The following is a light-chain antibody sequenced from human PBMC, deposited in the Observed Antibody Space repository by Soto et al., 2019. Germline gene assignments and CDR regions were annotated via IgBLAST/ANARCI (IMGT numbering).Light chain of an antibody. CDR3: QQYESTPPT. Sequence: DIVMTHSPDSLAVSLGERATINCKSSQSVLYSSNNKNYLAWYQQRPGQPPKLLIYWASTRESGVPDRFSGSGSGTDFTLTITILQAEDVAVYYCQQYESTPPTFGQGTKLEIK. CDR1: QSVLYSSNNKNY. J-gene: IGKJ2*01. V-gene: IGKV4-1*01. CDR2: WAS.